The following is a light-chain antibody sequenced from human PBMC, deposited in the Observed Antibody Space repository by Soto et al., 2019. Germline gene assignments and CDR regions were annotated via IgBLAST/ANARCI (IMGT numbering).Light chain of an antibody. V-gene: IGLV1-44*01. CDR2: SNN. Sequence: QAVVTQPPSASGTPGQRVTISCSGSSSSIGTNTVNWYQQLPGTAPKVLIYSNNQRPSGVPDRFSGSKSGTSASLAISGLQSEDEAEYYCAAWDDGLNGWVFGGGTQLTVL. CDR1: SSSIGTNT. J-gene: IGLJ3*02. CDR3: AAWDDGLNGWV.